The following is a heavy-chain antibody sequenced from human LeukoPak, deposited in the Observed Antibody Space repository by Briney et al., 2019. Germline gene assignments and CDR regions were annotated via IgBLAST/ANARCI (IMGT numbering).Heavy chain of an antibody. V-gene: IGHV4-61*01. CDR3: ARDLKIGYNSGWYSFDF. Sequence: SETLSLTCTVSGGSISSSSYYWGWIRQPPGKGLEWIGYIYYSGTTNYNPSLKSRATISVDTSKNQFSLKVISETAADTAVYYCARDLKIGYNSGWYSFDFWGQGILVTVSS. J-gene: IGHJ4*02. CDR2: IYYSGTT. CDR1: GGSISSSSYY. D-gene: IGHD6-19*01.